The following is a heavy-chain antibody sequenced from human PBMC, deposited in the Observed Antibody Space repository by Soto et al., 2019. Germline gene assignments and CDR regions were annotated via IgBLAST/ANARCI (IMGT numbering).Heavy chain of an antibody. CDR2: ISGSGGST. CDR3: AKASYYDFWSGYFVY. D-gene: IGHD3-3*01. CDR1: GFTFSSSS. Sequence: GGSLRLSCAASGFTFSSSSMSWVRQPPGKGLEWVSAISGSGGSTYYADSVKGRFTISRDNSKNTLYLQMNSLRAEDTAVYYCAKASYYDFWSGYFVYWGQGTLVTVSS. J-gene: IGHJ4*02. V-gene: IGHV3-23*01.